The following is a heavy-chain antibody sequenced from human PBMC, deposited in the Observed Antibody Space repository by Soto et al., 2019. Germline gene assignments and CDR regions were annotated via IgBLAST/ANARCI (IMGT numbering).Heavy chain of an antibody. J-gene: IGHJ5*02. Sequence: GSLRLSCAASGFTFSSYSMNWVRQAPGKGLEWVSYISSSSSTIYYADSVKGRFTISRDNAKNSLYLQMNSLRDEDTAVYYCARGGLVVVVAAPYNWFDPWGQGTLVTVSS. CDR1: GFTFSSYS. D-gene: IGHD2-15*01. CDR2: ISSSSSTI. V-gene: IGHV3-48*02. CDR3: ARGGLVVVVAAPYNWFDP.